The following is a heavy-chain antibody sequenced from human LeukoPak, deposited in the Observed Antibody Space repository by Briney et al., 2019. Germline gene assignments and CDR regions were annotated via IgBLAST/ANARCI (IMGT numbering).Heavy chain of an antibody. V-gene: IGHV1-2*02. Sequence: ASVKVSCKASGYTLTSYDINWVRQAPGQGLEWMGWINPNSGGTNYAQKFQGRVTMTRDTSISTAYMELSRLRSDDTAVYYCARDRQRFSSSSFDYWGQGTLVTVSS. CDR3: ARDRQRFSSSSFDY. CDR2: INPNSGGT. J-gene: IGHJ4*02. D-gene: IGHD6-6*01. CDR1: GYTLTSYD.